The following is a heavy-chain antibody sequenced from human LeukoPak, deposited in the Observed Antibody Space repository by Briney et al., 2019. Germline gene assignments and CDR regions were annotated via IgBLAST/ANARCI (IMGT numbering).Heavy chain of an antibody. V-gene: IGHV3-7*01. CDR2: IKYDGSEN. Sequence: GGSLRLSCAASGFTFSSYWMSWVRQAPGKGLEWVAIIKYDGSENYCVGSVKGRFTVSRDNARNSLYLQMNSLRAEDTAVYYCGRDTLSGVLIGPRMDVWGQGTTVTVSS. D-gene: IGHD3-3*01. J-gene: IGHJ6*02. CDR3: GRDTLSGVLIGPRMDV. CDR1: GFTFSSYW.